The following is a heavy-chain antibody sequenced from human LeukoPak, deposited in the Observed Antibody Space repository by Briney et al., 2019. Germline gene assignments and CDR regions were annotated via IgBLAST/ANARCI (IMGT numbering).Heavy chain of an antibody. J-gene: IGHJ5*02. D-gene: IGHD4-23*01. CDR3: ARDVTYYGGDWFDP. CDR2: ISSGTSTI. CDR1: GFTFSSSA. V-gene: IGHV3-48*04. Sequence: PGGSLRLSCAASGFTFSSSAMTWVRQAPGKGLEWVSYISSGTSTIYYADSVKGRFTISRDNAKNSLYLQMNSLRAEDTAVYYCARDVTYYGGDWFDPWGQGTLVTVSS.